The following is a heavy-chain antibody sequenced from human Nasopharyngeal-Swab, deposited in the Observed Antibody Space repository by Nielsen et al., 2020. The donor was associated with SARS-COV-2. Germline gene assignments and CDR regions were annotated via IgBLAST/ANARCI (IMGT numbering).Heavy chain of an antibody. V-gene: IGHV3-21*01. J-gene: IGHJ4*02. Sequence: VRQAPGKGLEWVSSISSSSSYIYYADSVKGRFTISRDNAKNSLYLQMNSLRAEDTAVYYCARADSYGYRGPFDYWGQGTLGTVSS. CDR2: ISSSSSYI. CDR3: ARADSYGYRGPFDY. D-gene: IGHD5-18*01.